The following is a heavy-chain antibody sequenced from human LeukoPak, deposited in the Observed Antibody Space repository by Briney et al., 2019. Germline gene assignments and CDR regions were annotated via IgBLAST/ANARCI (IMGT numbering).Heavy chain of an antibody. J-gene: IGHJ4*02. V-gene: IGHV1-2*02. CDR2: INPNSGGT. Sequence: ASVKVSCKASGYTFTGYYMHWVRQAPGQGLEWMGWINPNSGGTNYAQKFQGRVTMTRDTSISTAYMELSRLRSDDTAVYYCARPIDYGDPAILDYWGQGTLVTVSS. D-gene: IGHD4-17*01. CDR3: ARPIDYGDPAILDY. CDR1: GYTFTGYY.